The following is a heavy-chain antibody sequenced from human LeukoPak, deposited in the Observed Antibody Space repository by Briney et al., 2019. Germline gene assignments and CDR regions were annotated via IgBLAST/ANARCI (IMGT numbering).Heavy chain of an antibody. CDR1: GFTFSSYA. J-gene: IGHJ5*02. CDR3: AREDSGSGWGNWFDP. CDR2: ISSNGGST. D-gene: IGHD2-15*01. V-gene: IGHV3-64*01. Sequence: AGGSLRLSCAASGFTFSSYAMHWVRQAPGKGLEYVSAISSNGGSTYYANSVKGRFTISRDNSKNTLYLQMGSLRAEDMAVYYCAREDSGSGWGNWFDPWGQGTLATVSS.